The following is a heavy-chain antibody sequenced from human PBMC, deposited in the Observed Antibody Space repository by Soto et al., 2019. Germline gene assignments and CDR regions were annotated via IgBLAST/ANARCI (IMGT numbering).Heavy chain of an antibody. CDR1: GGSFRGYY. CDR2: INHSGST. D-gene: IGHD6-13*01. J-gene: IGHJ5*02. Sequence: SETLSLTCAVYGGSFRGYYWSWIRQPPGKGLEWIGEINHSGSTNYNPSLKSRVTISVDTSKNQFSLKLSSVTAADTAVYYCASRYSSSWYWFDPWGQGTLVTVSS. V-gene: IGHV4-34*01. CDR3: ASRYSSSWYWFDP.